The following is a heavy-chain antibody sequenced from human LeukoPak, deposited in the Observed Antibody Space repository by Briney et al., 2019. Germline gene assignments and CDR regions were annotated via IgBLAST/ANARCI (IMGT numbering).Heavy chain of an antibody. CDR1: GGSISSYY. Sequence: SETLSLTCTVSGGSISSYYWSWIRQPPGKGLEWIGYIYYSGSTNYNPSLKSRVTISVDTSKNQFSLKLSSVTAADTAVYYCARDRRRSNYYYYYGMDVWGQGTTVTVSS. J-gene: IGHJ6*02. V-gene: IGHV4-59*01. CDR3: ARDRRRSNYYYYYGMDV. D-gene: IGHD5-24*01. CDR2: IYYSGST.